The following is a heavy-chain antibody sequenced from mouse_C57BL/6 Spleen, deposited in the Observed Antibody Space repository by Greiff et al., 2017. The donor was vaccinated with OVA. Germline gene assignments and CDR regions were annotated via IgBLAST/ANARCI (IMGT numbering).Heavy chain of an antibody. V-gene: IGHV1-74*01. D-gene: IGHD2-4*01. J-gene: IGHJ2*01. Sequence: QVQLKQPGAELVKPGASVKVSCKASGYTFTSYWMHWVKQRPGQGLEWIGRIHPSDSDTNYNQKFKGKATLTVDKSSSTAYMQLSSLTSEDSAVYYCAIKEGNYDYDVPFDYWGQGTTLTVSS. CDR1: GYTFTSYW. CDR3: AIKEGNYDYDVPFDY. CDR2: IHPSDSDT.